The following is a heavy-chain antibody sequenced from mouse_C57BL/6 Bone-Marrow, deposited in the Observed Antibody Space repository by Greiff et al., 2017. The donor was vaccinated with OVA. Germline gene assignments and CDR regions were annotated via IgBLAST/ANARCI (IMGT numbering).Heavy chain of an antibody. V-gene: IGHV1-55*01. J-gene: IGHJ3*01. CDR2: IYPGSGST. CDR3: ARPETAQATLFAY. Sequence: QVQLQQPGAELVKPGASVKMSCKASGYTFTSYWITWVKQRPGQGLEWIGDIYPGSGSTNYNEKFKSKATLTVDTSSSTAYMQLSSLTSEDSAVYYCARPETAQATLFAYWGQGTLVTVSA. CDR1: GYTFTSYW. D-gene: IGHD3-2*02.